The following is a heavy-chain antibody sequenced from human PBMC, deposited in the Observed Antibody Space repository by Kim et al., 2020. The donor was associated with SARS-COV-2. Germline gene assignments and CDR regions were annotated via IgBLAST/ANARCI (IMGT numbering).Heavy chain of an antibody. V-gene: IGHV3-30*03. Sequence: ADSVRGRFTISRDNSKNTLYLQMNSLGAEDTAWYYCARTVSGSYYYGMDVWGQGTTVTVSS. CDR3: ARTVSGSYYYGMDV. J-gene: IGHJ6*02. D-gene: IGHD1-26*01.